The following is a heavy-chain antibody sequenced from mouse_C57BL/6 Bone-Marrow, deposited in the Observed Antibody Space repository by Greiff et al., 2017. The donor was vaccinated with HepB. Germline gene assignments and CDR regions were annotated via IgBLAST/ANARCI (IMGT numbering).Heavy chain of an antibody. D-gene: IGHD1-1*01. CDR1: GYTFTSYW. CDR2: IDPSDSYT. J-gene: IGHJ2*01. V-gene: IGHV1-69*01. Sequence: QVQLQQPGAELVMPGASVKLSCKASGYTFTSYWMHWVKQRPGQGLEWIGEIDPSDSYTNYNQKFKGKATLTVDKSSGTAYMQLSSLTSEDSAVYYCARYDYGSSFDYWGQGTTLTVSS. CDR3: ARYDYGSSFDY.